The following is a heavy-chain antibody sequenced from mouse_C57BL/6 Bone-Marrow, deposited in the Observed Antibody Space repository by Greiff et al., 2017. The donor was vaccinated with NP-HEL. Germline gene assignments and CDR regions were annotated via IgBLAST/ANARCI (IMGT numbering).Heavy chain of an antibody. Sequence: QVQLQQPGAELVRPGTSVKLSCKASGYTFTSYWMHWVKQRPGQGLEWIGVIDPSDSYTNYNQKFKGKATLTVDTSSSTAYMQLSSLTSEDSAVYYCATNSNYDAMDYWGQGTSVTVSS. CDR3: ATNSNYDAMDY. CDR2: IDPSDSYT. J-gene: IGHJ4*01. V-gene: IGHV1-59*01. D-gene: IGHD2-5*01. CDR1: GYTFTSYW.